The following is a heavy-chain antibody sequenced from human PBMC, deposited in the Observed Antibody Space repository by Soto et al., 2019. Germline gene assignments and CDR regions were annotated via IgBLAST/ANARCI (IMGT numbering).Heavy chain of an antibody. J-gene: IGHJ4*02. V-gene: IGHV1-3*05. CDR1: GYTFTSYA. CDR2: INAGNGNT. Sequence: QVKLVQSGAEEKKPGASVKVSCKASGYTFTSYAMHWVRQAPGQRLEWMGWINAGNGNTKYSHKFQGRVTITRDTSASTAYMELSSLRSEDTAVYYCASSIVVVTALDYWGQGTLVTVSA. CDR3: ASSIVVVTALDY. D-gene: IGHD2-21*02.